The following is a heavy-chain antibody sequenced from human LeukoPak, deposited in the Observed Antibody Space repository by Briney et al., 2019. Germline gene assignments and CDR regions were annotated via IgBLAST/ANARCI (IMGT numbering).Heavy chain of an antibody. CDR2: IDPKSGGT. V-gene: IGHV1-2*02. J-gene: IGHJ4*02. Sequence: ASVKVSCKASGYTFIGYYMHWVRQAPGQGPEWMGWIDPKSGGTNYAQKFQGRVTMTRDTSISTVYMELNSLRSDDTAVYYCAPTDASYFDYWGQGTLVTVSS. CDR3: APTDASYFDY. CDR1: GYTFIGYY.